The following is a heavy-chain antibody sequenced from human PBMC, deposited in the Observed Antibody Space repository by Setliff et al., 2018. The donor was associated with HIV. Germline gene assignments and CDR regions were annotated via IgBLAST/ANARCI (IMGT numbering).Heavy chain of an antibody. CDR1: GPSINIHY. D-gene: IGHD2-8*01. CDR3: ARESPDGLDY. V-gene: IGHV4-59*11. J-gene: IGHJ4*02. Sequence: SETLSLTCTVSGPSINIHYWSWIRQPPGKGLEWIGYIYYSGSTNYNPSLKSRVSISVDTSKKQFSLKLSSVSAADTAVYFCARESPDGLDYWGQGTLVTVSS. CDR2: IYYSGST.